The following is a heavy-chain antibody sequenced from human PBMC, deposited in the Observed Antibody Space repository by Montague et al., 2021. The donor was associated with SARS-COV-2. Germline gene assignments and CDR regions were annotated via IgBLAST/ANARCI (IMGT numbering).Heavy chain of an antibody. Sequence: SETLSLTCSVSGDSISRYYWSWIRQSDGKGLEWIGRIYTGGYVNYNPAFQSRVSMSVDTSKSQVSLNVTSVTAADTAVYYCARAIWRLDVWGRGILVTVSS. V-gene: IGHV4-4*07. CDR2: IYTGGYV. CDR1: GDSISRYY. J-gene: IGHJ2*01. CDR3: ARAIWRLDV.